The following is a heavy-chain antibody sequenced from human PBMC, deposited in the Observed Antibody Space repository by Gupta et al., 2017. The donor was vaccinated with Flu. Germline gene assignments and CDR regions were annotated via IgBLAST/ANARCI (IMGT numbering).Heavy chain of an antibody. Sequence: FTFSCCSMAWVRQAPGTGLQWVSSINSDRNTYYIDSAKGRFIISTDYAKKVVYLQMNSLEAEDTAIYYCLKEGPLAQIPDSWGQGALVTVSS. CDR1: FTFSCCS. CDR3: LKEGPLAQIPDS. J-gene: IGHJ4*02. V-gene: IGHV3-23*01. CDR2: INSDRNT. D-gene: IGHD2-21*01.